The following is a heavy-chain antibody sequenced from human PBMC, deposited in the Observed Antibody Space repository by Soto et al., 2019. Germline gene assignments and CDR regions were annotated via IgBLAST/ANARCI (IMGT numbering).Heavy chain of an antibody. CDR1: GGSLSDYY. CDR3: ARGRDEYKLGNV. D-gene: IGHD1-1*01. CDR2: IHPSGST. Sequence: QVQLQQWGAGLLKPSETLSLTCAVSGGSLSDYYWPWIRQSPGKGLEWIGEIHPSGSTYYNPSLRSRVTISVDPSKNQFSLKLTSLTAADTAIYYCARGRDEYKLGNVWGHGTTVTVSS. V-gene: IGHV4-34*01. J-gene: IGHJ6*02.